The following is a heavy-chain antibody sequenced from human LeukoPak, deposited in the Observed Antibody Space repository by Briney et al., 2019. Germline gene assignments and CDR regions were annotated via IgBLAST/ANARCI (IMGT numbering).Heavy chain of an antibody. CDR2: IYTSGST. CDR1: GGSISSYY. Sequence: PSETLSLTCTVSGGSISSYYWSWIRQPAGKGLEWIGRIYTSGSTNYNPSLKSRVTMSVDTSKNQFSLKLSSVTAADTAVYYCARSHGSGTPYYYMDVWGKGTTVTVSS. D-gene: IGHD3-10*01. J-gene: IGHJ6*03. CDR3: ARSHGSGTPYYYMDV. V-gene: IGHV4-4*07.